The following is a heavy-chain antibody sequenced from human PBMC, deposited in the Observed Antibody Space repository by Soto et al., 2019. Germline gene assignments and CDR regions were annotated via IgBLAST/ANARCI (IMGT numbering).Heavy chain of an antibody. CDR3: ARARAAAETQQDYGMDV. CDR1: GFTFSSYW. D-gene: IGHD6-13*01. V-gene: IGHV3-7*03. CDR2: IKQDGSEK. Sequence: LRLSCAASGFTFSSYWMSWVRQAPGKGLEWVANIKQDGSEKYYVDSVKGRFTISRDNAKNSLYLQMNSLRAEDTAVYYCARARAAAETQQDYGMDVWGQGTTVTVSS. J-gene: IGHJ6*02.